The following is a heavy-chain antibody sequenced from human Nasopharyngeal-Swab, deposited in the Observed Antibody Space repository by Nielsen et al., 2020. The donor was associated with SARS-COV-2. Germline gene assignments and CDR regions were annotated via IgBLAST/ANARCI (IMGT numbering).Heavy chain of an antibody. V-gene: IGHV2-5*02. CDR3: AHNGDDILTGYQMDV. Sequence: SGPTLVKPTQTLTLTCTFSGFSLSTSGVGVGWIRQPPGKALEWLALIYWDDGKRYSPSLKSRLTITKDTSKNQVVLTMTNMDPVDTATYYCAHNGDDILTGYQMDVWGQGTTVTVSS. D-gene: IGHD3-9*01. CDR2: IYWDDGK. CDR1: GFSLSTSGVG. J-gene: IGHJ6*02.